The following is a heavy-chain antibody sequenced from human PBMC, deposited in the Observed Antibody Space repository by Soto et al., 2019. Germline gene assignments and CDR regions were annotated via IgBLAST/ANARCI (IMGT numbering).Heavy chain of an antibody. Sequence: SETLSLTCTVSGGSISSSSYYWGWIRQPPGKGLEWIGSIYYSGSTYYNPSLKSRVTISVDTSKNQFSLKLSSVTAADTAVYYCARHVDLEWHHFDYWGQGTLVTVSS. D-gene: IGHD3-3*01. J-gene: IGHJ4*02. CDR1: GGSISSSSYY. CDR3: ARHVDLEWHHFDY. V-gene: IGHV4-39*01. CDR2: IYYSGST.